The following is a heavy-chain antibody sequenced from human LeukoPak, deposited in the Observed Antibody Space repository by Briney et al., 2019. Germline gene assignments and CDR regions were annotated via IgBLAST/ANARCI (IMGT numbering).Heavy chain of an antibody. J-gene: IGHJ4*02. CDR1: GGTFSSYA. CDR2: IIPIFGTA. CDR3: ARIYSSGWYYFDY. D-gene: IGHD6-19*01. Sequence: SVKVSCKASGGTFSSYAISWVRQAPGQGLEWMGGIIPIFGTANYAQKFQGRVTMTRDTSTSTVYMELSSLRSEDTAVYYCARIYSSGWYYFDYWGQGTLVTVSS. V-gene: IGHV1-69*05.